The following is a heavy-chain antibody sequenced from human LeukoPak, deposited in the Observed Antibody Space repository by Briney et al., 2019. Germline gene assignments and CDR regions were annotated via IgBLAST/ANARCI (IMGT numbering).Heavy chain of an antibody. CDR1: GDSITSYY. Sequence: PSETLSLTCTVSGDSITSYYWNWIRQPPGKGLEWIGYVYYRGATNYNPSLKPRVTPSIDTSKKQFPLKLSSVAAADTAVYFCAGVFSGRRPFELWGKGTLVTVSS. CDR3: AGVFSGRRPFEL. V-gene: IGHV4-59*01. J-gene: IGHJ4*02. CDR2: VYYRGAT. D-gene: IGHD3-10*01.